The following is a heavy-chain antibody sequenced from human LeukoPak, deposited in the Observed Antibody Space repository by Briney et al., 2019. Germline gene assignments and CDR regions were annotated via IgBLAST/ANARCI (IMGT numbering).Heavy chain of an antibody. CDR1: GYTFTSYY. Sequence: ASVKVSCKASGYTFTSYYMHWVRQAPGQGLEWMGIINPSGGSTSYAQKFQGRVTMTRDTSTNTVYMELSSLRSEDTAVYFCARATLSDYYFSYWGQEPWSPSPQ. CDR2: INPSGGST. J-gene: IGHJ4*01. CDR3: ARATLSDYYFSY. V-gene: IGHV1-46*01.